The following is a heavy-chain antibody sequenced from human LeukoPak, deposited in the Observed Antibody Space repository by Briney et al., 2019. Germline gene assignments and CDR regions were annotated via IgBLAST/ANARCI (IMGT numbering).Heavy chain of an antibody. CDR1: GFTFSSYA. CDR2: ISYDGSNK. V-gene: IGHV3-30*14. Sequence: GGSLRLSCAASGFTFSSYAMHWVRQAPGKGLEWVAVISYDGSNKYYADSVKGRFTISRDNSKNTLYLQMGSLRAEDMAVYYCARAGGGYDYWGQGTLVTVSS. D-gene: IGHD1-14*01. J-gene: IGHJ4*02. CDR3: ARAGGGYDY.